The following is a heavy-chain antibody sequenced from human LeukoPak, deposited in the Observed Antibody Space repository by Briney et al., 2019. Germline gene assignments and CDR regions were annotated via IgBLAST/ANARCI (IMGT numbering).Heavy chain of an antibody. D-gene: IGHD4-17*01. CDR2: IYSGGST. V-gene: IGHV3-53*04. J-gene: IGHJ3*02. Sequence: GGSLRLSCAASGFTVSSNYMSWVRQAPGKGLEWVSVIYSGGSTYYADSVKGRFTISRHNSKNTLYLQMNSLRAEDTAVYYCARYGDPKPNDAFDIWGQGTMVTVSS. CDR1: GFTVSSNY. CDR3: ARYGDPKPNDAFDI.